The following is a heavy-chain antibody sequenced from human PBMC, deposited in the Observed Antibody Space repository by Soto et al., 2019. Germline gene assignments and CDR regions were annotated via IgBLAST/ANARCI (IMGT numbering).Heavy chain of an antibody. V-gene: IGHV3-30-3*01. D-gene: IGHD5-18*01. CDR3: ARRYSYGYFFDY. CDR1: GFTFSSYA. J-gene: IGHJ4*02. CDR2: ISYDGSNK. Sequence: QVQLVESGGGVVRPGRSLRLSCAASGFTFSSYAMHWVRQAPGKGLEWVAVISYDGSNKYYADSVKGRFTISRDNSKNTLYLQMNSLRAEDTAVYYCARRYSYGYFFDYWGQGTLVTVSS.